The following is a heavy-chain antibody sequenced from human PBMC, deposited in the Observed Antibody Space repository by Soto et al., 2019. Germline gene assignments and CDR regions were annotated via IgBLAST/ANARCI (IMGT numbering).Heavy chain of an antibody. CDR3: ATVTSKYYYGSGPYNWFDP. CDR1: GYTLTELS. D-gene: IGHD3-10*01. Sequence: ASVKVSCKVSGYTLTELSMHWVRQAPGKGLEWMGGFDPEDGETIYAQKFQGRVTMTEDTSTDTAYMELSSLRSEDTAVYYCATVTSKYYYGSGPYNWFDPWGQGTLVTVSS. V-gene: IGHV1-24*01. CDR2: FDPEDGET. J-gene: IGHJ5*02.